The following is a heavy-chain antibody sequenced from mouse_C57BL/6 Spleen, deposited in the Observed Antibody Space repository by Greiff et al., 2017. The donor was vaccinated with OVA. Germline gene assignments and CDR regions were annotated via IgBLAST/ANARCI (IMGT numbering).Heavy chain of an antibody. J-gene: IGHJ2*01. CDR2: INTGSGGT. CDR3: ARYDLDY. V-gene: IGHV1-54*01. CDR1: GYAFTNYL. Sequence: VQLQQSGAELVRPGTSVKVSCKASGYAFTNYLIEWVKQRPGQGLEWIGVINTGSGGTNYNEKFKGRATLTADKSSSTAYMQLSSLTSEDSAVYFCARYDLDYWGQGTTLTVSS. D-gene: IGHD2-12*01.